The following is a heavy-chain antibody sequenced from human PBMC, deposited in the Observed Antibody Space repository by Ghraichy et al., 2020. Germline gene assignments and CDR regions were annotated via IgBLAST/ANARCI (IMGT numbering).Heavy chain of an antibody. CDR3: ARSIRTAPGIAVAGTVPWVY. D-gene: IGHD6-19*01. V-gene: IGHV4-39*01. Sequence: SETLSLTCTVSGGSISSSSYYWGWIRQPPGKGLEWIGSIYYSGSTYYNPSLKSRVTISVDTSKNQFSLKLSSVTAADTAVYYCARSIRTAPGIAVAGTVPWVYWGQGTLVTVSS. J-gene: IGHJ4*02. CDR1: GGSISSSSYY. CDR2: IYYSGST.